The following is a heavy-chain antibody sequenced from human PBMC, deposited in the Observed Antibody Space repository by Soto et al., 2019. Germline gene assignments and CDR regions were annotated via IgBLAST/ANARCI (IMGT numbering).Heavy chain of an antibody. V-gene: IGHV3-33*01. Sequence: WVSXSVSWLSSVLTFIAYCMHLLRHAPGKGLEWVAVIWYHEGDAHYVDSVKGRFTISRDSSKNTVYLQMNSLRVEDTAVYYCARDGGEKTAHRGIDVRGRGTTV. CDR1: VLTFIAYC. J-gene: IGHJ6*01. CDR2: IWYHEGDA. CDR3: ARDGGEKTAHRGIDV. D-gene: IGHD2-21*02.